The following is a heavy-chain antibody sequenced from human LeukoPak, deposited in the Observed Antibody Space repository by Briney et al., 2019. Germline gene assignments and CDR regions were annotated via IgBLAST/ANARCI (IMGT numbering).Heavy chain of an antibody. Sequence: SETLSLTCTVSGGFISSSGYYWGWIRQPPEQGLVGLGSFYYSGSTYYNPFLKSRLTISADTSKNQFSLKVSSVTAADTAVYYCARHKVGASNFDYWGQGTLVTVSS. V-gene: IGHV4-39*01. CDR2: FYYSGST. CDR1: GGFISSSGYY. D-gene: IGHD1-26*01. CDR3: ARHKVGASNFDY. J-gene: IGHJ4*02.